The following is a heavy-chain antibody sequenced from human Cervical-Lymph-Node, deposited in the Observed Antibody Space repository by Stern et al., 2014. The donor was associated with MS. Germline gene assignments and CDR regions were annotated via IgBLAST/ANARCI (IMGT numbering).Heavy chain of an antibody. J-gene: IGHJ4*02. V-gene: IGHV4-61*01. Sequence: QVQLQESGPGLLKPSETLSLTCTVSGGSVSSGSYYWSWIRQPPGKGLEWIGYISYSGSTNYNPSLKSRVTMSVDTSKNQFSLKLTSVTAADTAVYYCARQSSGGYRWGQGTLVTVSS. CDR2: ISYSGST. CDR3: ARQSSGGYR. CDR1: GGSVSSGSYY. D-gene: IGHD5-12*01.